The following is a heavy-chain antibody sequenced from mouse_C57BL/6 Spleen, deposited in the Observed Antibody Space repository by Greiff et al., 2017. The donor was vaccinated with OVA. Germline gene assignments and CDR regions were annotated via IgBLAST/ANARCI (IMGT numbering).Heavy chain of an antibody. D-gene: IGHD2-3*01. Sequence: VQLVESGGGLVKPGGSLKLSCAASGFTFSSYAMSWVRQTPEKRLEWVATISDGGSYTYYPDNVKGRFTISRDNAKNNLYLQMSHLKSEDTAMYYCARVYDAHDYWGQGTTLTVSS. CDR3: ARVYDAHDY. CDR1: GFTFSSYA. J-gene: IGHJ2*01. V-gene: IGHV5-4*01. CDR2: ISDGGSYT.